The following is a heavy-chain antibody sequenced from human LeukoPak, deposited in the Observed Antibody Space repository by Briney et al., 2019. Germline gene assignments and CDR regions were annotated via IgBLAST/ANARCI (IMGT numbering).Heavy chain of an antibody. Sequence: PGGSLRLSCAASGFTFSSYAMSWVRQAPGKGLEWVSGITGSGDSTHYADSVKGRFTISRDNSKNTLFLQMNSLRAEDTAVYYCARNVGKAFDYWGQGTLVTVSS. CDR2: ITGSGDST. V-gene: IGHV3-23*01. CDR1: GFTFSSYA. CDR3: ARNVGKAFDY. J-gene: IGHJ4*02.